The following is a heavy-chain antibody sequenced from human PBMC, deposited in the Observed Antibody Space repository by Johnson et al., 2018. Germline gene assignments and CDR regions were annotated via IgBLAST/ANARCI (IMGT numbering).Heavy chain of an antibody. CDR3: AKKWEPGDYYYYMDV. J-gene: IGHJ6*03. V-gene: IGHV3-30*18. Sequence: QVQLVESGGGVVQPGRSLRLSCAASGLTFSRDGMHWVRQAPGKGLEWVAVISYDGTNKYYADSVKGRFTISRDNSRNTLDLQMNSLRGEDTAVYYCAKKWEPGDYYYYMDVWGRGTTVTVSS. CDR2: ISYDGTNK. CDR1: GLTFSRDG. D-gene: IGHD1-26*01.